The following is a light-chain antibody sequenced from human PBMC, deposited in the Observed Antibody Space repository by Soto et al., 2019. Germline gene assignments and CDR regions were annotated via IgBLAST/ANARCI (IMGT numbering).Light chain of an antibody. J-gene: IGKJ5*01. CDR3: QQYGSSPPIT. CDR2: GAS. Sequence: EIVLTQSPGTLSLSPWERATLSCRASQSVSSRFLAWYQQKPGQAPRLLMYGASSRATGIPDRFSGTGSGTDFTLTISRLEPEDFAVYYCQQYGSSPPITFGQGTRLEIK. CDR1: QSVSSRF. V-gene: IGKV3-20*01.